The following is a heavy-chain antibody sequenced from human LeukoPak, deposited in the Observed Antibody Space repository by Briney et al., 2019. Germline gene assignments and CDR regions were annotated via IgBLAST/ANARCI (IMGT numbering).Heavy chain of an antibody. CDR1: GCSISSYY. CDR3: ARHEGFYYGMDV. Sequence: TSETLSLTCTVSGCSISSYYWSWIRQPQGKGLEWIGYTYYSGSTYYNPSLKSRLTISVDTSKNQFSLKRSSVTAADTAVYYCARHEGFYYGMDVWGQGTTVTVSS. J-gene: IGHJ6*02. CDR2: TYYSGST. V-gene: IGHV4-59*08.